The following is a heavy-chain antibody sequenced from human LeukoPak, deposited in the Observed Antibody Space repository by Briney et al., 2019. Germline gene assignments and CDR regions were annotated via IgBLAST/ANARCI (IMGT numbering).Heavy chain of an antibody. V-gene: IGHV4-39*01. CDR3: TGHFFYSTAYNWFDP. J-gene: IGHJ5*02. CDR1: GGSISSSSHY. CDR2: IYQSGST. Sequence: SETLSLTCTVSGGSISSSSHYWGWIRQPPGKGLEWIGSIYQSGSTYNNPSLKSRVTLSADTSKNQFSLKLNSVTAADTAVYYCTGHFFYSTAYNWFDPWGQGTLVTFSS. D-gene: IGHD4-11*01.